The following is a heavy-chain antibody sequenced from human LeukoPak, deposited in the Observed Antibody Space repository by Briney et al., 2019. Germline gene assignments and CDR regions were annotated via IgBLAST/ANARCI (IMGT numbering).Heavy chain of an antibody. CDR2: TQYSRST. D-gene: IGHD5-12*01. Sequence: NPSETLSLTCTVSGGSISSYYWSWIRQPPGKGLEWIGSTQYSRSTNYNSSLKSRVTISFDTSKNQFSLKVSSVTAADTAVYYCARGVSGYDWFLDYWGQGTLVTVYS. V-gene: IGHV4-59*01. CDR3: ARGVSGYDWFLDY. J-gene: IGHJ4*02. CDR1: GGSISSYY.